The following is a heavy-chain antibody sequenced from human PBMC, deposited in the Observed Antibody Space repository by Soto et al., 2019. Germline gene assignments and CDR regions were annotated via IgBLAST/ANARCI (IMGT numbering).Heavy chain of an antibody. V-gene: IGHV3-66*01. D-gene: IGHD6-19*01. CDR2: IYSGGST. CDR3: ARDHSSGWNAFDY. CDR1: GFTVSSNY. Sequence: EVQLVESGGGLVQPGGSLRLSCAASGFTVSSNYMSWVRQAPGKGLEWVSAIYSGGSTYYADYVKGRFPISRDNSKNTLYLQMNSLRADDTAVYYCARDHSSGWNAFDYWGQGTLVTVSS. J-gene: IGHJ4*02.